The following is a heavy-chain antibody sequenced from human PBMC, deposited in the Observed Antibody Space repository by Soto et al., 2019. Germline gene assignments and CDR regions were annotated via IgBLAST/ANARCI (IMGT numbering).Heavy chain of an antibody. Sequence: QVQLQESGPGLVKPSGTLSLTCAVTGGSIISSNWWSWVRHPPGKGLEWIGEFHHSGSPNYNPSLKSRVKLSVDKSRNQFSLQLSSVTAADTAVYYCVRHGGSFFDYWGQGTLVTVSS. CDR1: GGSIISSNW. D-gene: IGHD3-16*01. CDR2: FHHSGSP. J-gene: IGHJ4*02. V-gene: IGHV4-4*02. CDR3: VRHGGSFFDY.